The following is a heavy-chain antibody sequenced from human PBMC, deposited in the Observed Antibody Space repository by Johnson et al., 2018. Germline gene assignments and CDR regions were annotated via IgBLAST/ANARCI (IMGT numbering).Heavy chain of an antibody. J-gene: IGHJ3*02. CDR3: AREFLGYCSSTSCYEAFEI. Sequence: QVQLQESGPGLVKPSETLSLTCTVSGGSISSYYWSWIRQPPGKGLEWIGYIYYSGSTNYNPSLKSRVTISVDSSTNQFSLKLSSVTAADTGVYYCAREFLGYCSSTSCYEAFEIWGQGTMVTVSS. V-gene: IGHV4-59*01. D-gene: IGHD2-2*01. CDR1: GGSISSYY. CDR2: IYYSGST.